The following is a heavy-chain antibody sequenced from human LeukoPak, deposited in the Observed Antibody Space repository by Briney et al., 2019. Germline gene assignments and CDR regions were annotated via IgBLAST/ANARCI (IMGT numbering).Heavy chain of an antibody. Sequence: SETLSLTCTVSGGPISSYYWSWIRQPPGKGLEWIGYIYYSGSTNYNPSLKSRVTISVDTSKNQFSLKLSSVTAADTAVYYCARRRLDAFDIWGQGTMVTVSS. V-gene: IGHV4-59*08. CDR2: IYYSGST. J-gene: IGHJ3*02. D-gene: IGHD3-3*01. CDR3: ARRRLDAFDI. CDR1: GGPISSYY.